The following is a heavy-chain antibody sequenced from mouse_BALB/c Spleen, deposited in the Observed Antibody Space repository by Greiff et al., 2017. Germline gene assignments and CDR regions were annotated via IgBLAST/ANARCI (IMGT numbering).Heavy chain of an antibody. J-gene: IGHJ3*01. Sequence: EVHLVESGGGLVQPGGSLKLSCAASGFTFSSYGMSWVRQTPDKRLELVATINSNGGSTYYPDSVKGRFTISRDNAKNTLYLQMSSLKSEDTAMYYCARDQGYYYGSSYPFAYWGQGTLVTVSA. CDR1: GFTFSSYG. CDR3: ARDQGYYYGSSYPFAY. D-gene: IGHD1-1*01. CDR2: INSNGGST. V-gene: IGHV5-6-3*01.